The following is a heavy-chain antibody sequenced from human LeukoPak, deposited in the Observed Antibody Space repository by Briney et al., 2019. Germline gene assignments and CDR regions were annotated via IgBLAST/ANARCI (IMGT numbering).Heavy chain of an antibody. CDR1: GFTFSSHA. J-gene: IGHJ4*02. CDR2: ISYDGSNK. CDR3: ARESLEWLLSADY. D-gene: IGHD3-3*01. V-gene: IGHV3-30-3*01. Sequence: GGSLRLSCAASGFTFSSHAMHWVRQAPGKGLEWVAVISYDGSNKYYADSVKGRFTISRDNSKNTLYLQMNSLRAEDTAVYYCARESLEWLLSADYWGQGTLVTVSS.